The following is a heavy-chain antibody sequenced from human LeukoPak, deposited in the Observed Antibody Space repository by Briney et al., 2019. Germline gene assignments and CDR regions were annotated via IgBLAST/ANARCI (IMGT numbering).Heavy chain of an antibody. CDR1: GFKFSSYA. D-gene: IGHD3-16*01. V-gene: IGHV3-23*01. CDR2: ISGSGGST. J-gene: IGHJ4*02. CDR3: AKPSIMVTSPFDY. Sequence: GGSLRLSCAASGFKFSSYAMSWVRQALGKGLEWVSAISGSGGSTYYADSVKGRFTISRDNSKNTLYLQMNSLRAEDTAVYYCAKPSIMVTSPFDYWGQGTLVTVSS.